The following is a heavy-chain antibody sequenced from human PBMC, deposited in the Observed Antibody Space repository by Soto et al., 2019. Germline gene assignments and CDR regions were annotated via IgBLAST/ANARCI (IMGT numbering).Heavy chain of an antibody. CDR1: GCSISSGGYN. D-gene: IGHD3-10*01. CDR2: INHSGST. CDR3: SRVWFGFGLACDI. J-gene: IGHJ3*02. Sequence: QLQLQESGSGLVKPSQTLSLTCAVSGCSISSGGYNWSWLRTPPGKGLEWIGYINHSGSTYYNPSLKSRVTTSVDRHKNQFYLKLSTVTAADTAVYYCSRVWFGFGLACDIWGQGTMVTVSS. V-gene: IGHV4-30-2*01.